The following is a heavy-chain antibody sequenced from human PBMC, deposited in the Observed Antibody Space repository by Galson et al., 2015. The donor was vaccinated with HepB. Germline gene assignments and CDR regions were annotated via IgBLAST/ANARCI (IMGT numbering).Heavy chain of an antibody. CDR1: GFTFSSYG. V-gene: IGHV3-33*01. Sequence: SLRLSCAASGFTFSSYGMHWVRQAPGKGLEWVAVIWYDGSNKYYADSVKGRFTISRDNSKNTLYLQMNSLRAEDTAVYYCARDGRHIAPQYYFDYWGQGTLVTVSS. CDR2: IWYDGSNK. CDR3: ARDGRHIAPQYYFDY. D-gene: IGHD6-6*01. J-gene: IGHJ4*02.